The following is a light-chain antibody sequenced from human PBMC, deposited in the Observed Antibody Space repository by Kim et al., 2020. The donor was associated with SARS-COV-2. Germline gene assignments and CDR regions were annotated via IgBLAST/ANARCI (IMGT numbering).Light chain of an antibody. CDR1: TGAVTSGHY. CDR3: LLHYPGNQV. Sequence: QAVVTQEPSLTVSPGGTVTLTCVSTTGAVTSGHYPNWFQQKPGQPPRPLIYSTDRKHSWTPDRLSGSLLGGKAALTLSAARPEDEGDYYCLLHYPGNQVFGGGTRLTVL. J-gene: IGLJ2*01. CDR2: STD. V-gene: IGLV7-43*01.